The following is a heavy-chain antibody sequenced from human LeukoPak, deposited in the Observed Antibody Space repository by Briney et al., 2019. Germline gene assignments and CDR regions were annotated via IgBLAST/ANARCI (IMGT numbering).Heavy chain of an antibody. D-gene: IGHD6-13*01. Sequence: SQTLSLTCTVSGGAISSYYWSWIRQPPGHGLEYIWYIYYSGSTNYNPSLKSRVTISVDTSKNQFSLMLTSVTATDTAVYYCARAISSSWYGFDYWGQGTLVTVSS. V-gene: IGHV4-59*01. CDR1: GGAISSYY. CDR3: ARAISSSWYGFDY. CDR2: IYYSGST. J-gene: IGHJ4*02.